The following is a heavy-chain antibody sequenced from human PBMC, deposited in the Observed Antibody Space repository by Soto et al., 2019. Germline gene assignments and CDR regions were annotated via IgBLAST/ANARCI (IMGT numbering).Heavy chain of an antibody. Sequence: SETLSLTCTVSGGSISSYYWGWIRQPPGKGLEWIGYIYYSGSTNCNPSLKSRVTISVDTSKNQFSLKLSSVTAADTAVYYCARRYGSAIDYWGQGTLVTVSS. D-gene: IGHD1-26*01. CDR3: ARRYGSAIDY. J-gene: IGHJ4*02. CDR2: IYYSGST. V-gene: IGHV4-59*08. CDR1: GGSISSYY.